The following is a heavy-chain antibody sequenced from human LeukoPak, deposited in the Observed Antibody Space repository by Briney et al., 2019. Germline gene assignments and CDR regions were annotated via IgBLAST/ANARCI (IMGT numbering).Heavy chain of an antibody. CDR2: IYYSGST. J-gene: IGHJ4*02. CDR3: ARHPEARGYGGNHYFDY. V-gene: IGHV4-39*01. CDR1: GGSISSSSYY. Sequence: SETLSLTCTVAGGSISSSSYYWGWIRQPPGKGLEWIGSIYYSGSTYYNPSLKSRVTISVDTSKNQFSLKLSSVTAADTAVYYCARHPEARGYGGNHYFDYRGQGTLVTVSS. D-gene: IGHD4-23*01.